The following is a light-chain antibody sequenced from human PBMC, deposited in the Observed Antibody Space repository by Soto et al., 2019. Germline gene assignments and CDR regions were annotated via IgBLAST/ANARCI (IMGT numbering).Light chain of an antibody. CDR1: QNVDKF. Sequence: EIKLTQSPTTLSLSTGETATLSCRASQNVDKFLAWYQQRPGQPPRLLIFDSSNRATGVPVRFSGSGSGTVFTLTIGSLEPEDSAVYYCQQRKNWPPITFGQGTRLEIK. CDR2: DSS. V-gene: IGKV3-11*01. J-gene: IGKJ5*01. CDR3: QQRKNWPPIT.